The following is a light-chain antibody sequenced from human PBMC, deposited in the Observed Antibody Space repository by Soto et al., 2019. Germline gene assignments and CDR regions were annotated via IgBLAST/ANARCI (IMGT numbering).Light chain of an antibody. J-gene: IGKJ2*01. CDR1: QRISSW. CDR2: TAS. CDR3: QQYNSHSSYT. V-gene: IGKV1-5*03. Sequence: DIQMTQSPSTLYASVGDRVTITCRASQRISSWLAWYQQKPGKAPKLLIYTASSLGSGVPSRFSGSGSGTEFTLTISSLQAEDFAIYYCQQYNSHSSYTFGQGTKLEIK.